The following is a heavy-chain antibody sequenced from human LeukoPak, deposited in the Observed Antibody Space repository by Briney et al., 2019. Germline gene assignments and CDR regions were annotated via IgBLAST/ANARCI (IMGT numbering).Heavy chain of an antibody. J-gene: IGHJ6*02. CDR1: GFTFSSYS. CDR2: ISSSSSYI. D-gene: IGHD3-22*01. V-gene: IGHV3-21*01. CDR3: ARDADYHSYYYDSSGLYYYGMDV. Sequence: GGSLRLSCAASGFTFSSYSMNWVRQAPGKGLEWVSSISSSSSYIYYADSVKGRFTISRDNAKNSLYLQMNSLRAEDTAVYYCARDADYHSYYYDSSGLYYYGMDVWGQGTTVTVSS.